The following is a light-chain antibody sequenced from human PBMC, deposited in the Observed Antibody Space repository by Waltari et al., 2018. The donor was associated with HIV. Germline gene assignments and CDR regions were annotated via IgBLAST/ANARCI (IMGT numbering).Light chain of an antibody. CDR1: QSVSTY. V-gene: IGKV3-11*01. CDR2: DAS. CDR3: QHRKEWPPGAT. Sequence: EIVLTQSPATLSLSPGERAPLSCRASQSVSTYLAWYQKRPGQAPRLLIYDASNRATGIPARFSGSGSGTDFTLTISSLEPEDFAVYYCQHRKEWPPGATFGPGTKVDVK. J-gene: IGKJ3*01.